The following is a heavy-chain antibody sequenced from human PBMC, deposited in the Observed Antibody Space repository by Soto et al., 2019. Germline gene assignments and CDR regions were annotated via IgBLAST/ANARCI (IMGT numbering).Heavy chain of an antibody. J-gene: IGHJ4*02. CDR3: VKAPTWIQYPRSVFAY. CDR1: GFTFSSYA. D-gene: IGHD5-18*01. V-gene: IGHV3-64D*08. CDR2: ISSNGGST. Sequence: GGSLRLSCSASGFTFSSYAMHWVRQAPGKGLEYVSAISSNGGSTYYADSVKGRFTISRDNSKNTLYLQMSSLRAEDTAVYYCVKAPTWIQYPRSVFAYWGQGTLVPVSS.